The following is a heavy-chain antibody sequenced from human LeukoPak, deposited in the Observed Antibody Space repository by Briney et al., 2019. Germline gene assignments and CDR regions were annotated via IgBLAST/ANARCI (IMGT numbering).Heavy chain of an antibody. CDR1: GFTFSSYG. CDR3: AKDEIKQWLVWSAFDI. CDR2: ISYDGSNK. V-gene: IGHV3-30*18. J-gene: IGHJ3*02. D-gene: IGHD6-19*01. Sequence: GGSLRLSCAASGFTFSSYGMHWVRQAPGKGLEWVAVISYDGSNKYYADSVKGRFTISRDNSKNTLYLQMNSLRAEDTAVYYRAKDEIKQWLVWSAFDIWGQGTMVTVSS.